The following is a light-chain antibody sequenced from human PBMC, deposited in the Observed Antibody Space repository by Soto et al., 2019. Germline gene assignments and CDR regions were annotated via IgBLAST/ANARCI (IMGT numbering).Light chain of an antibody. CDR1: QAITKY. CDR2: DAS. V-gene: IGKV1-33*01. J-gene: IGKJ3*01. CDR3: QQYNNLPFT. Sequence: DIPMTQSPSSLSASLGDGVTITCQASQAITKYLNWYQQKPGKAPKLLISDASNLESGVPSRFSGSGSGTDFTFTITSLQSEDVATYYCQQYNNLPFTFGPGTKVEIK.